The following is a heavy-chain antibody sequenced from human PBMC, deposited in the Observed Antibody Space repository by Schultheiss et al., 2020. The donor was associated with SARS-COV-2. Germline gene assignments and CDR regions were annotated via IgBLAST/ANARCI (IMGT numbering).Heavy chain of an antibody. D-gene: IGHD1-26*01. CDR1: GYTFTGYY. Sequence: ASVKVSCKASGYTFTGYYMHWVRQAPGQGLEWMGWINPNSGGTNYAQKFQGRVTITADKSTSTAYMELSSLRAEDTAVYYCARVAIVGATLYYFDYWGQGTLVTVSS. CDR3: ARVAIVGATLYYFDY. J-gene: IGHJ4*02. V-gene: IGHV1-2*02. CDR2: INPNSGGT.